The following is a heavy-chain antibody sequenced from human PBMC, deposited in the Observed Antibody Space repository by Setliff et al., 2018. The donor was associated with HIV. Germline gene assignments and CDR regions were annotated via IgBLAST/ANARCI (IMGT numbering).Heavy chain of an antibody. Sequence: SVKVSCKASGGTFSASGFSWVRQAPGQGLEWMGGIIPAFGTADYAQKFQGRVTITADASTSTAYMELISLRSEDTAVYYCARGEGSGWDTVEENYYNLDVWGPGTTVTISS. CDR2: IIPAFGTA. CDR1: GGTFSASG. D-gene: IGHD6-19*01. J-gene: IGHJ6*02. CDR3: ARGEGSGWDTVEENYYNLDV. V-gene: IGHV1-69*13.